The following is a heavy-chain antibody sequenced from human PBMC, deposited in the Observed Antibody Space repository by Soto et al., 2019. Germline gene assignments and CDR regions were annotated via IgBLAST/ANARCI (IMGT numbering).Heavy chain of an antibody. CDR2: IYYSGST. D-gene: IGHD4-17*01. CDR3: ARRYGKNAFDI. V-gene: IGHV4-59*01. CDR1: GGSISSYY. J-gene: IGHJ3*02. Sequence: SETLSLTCTVSGGSISSYYWSWIRQPPGKGLEWIGYIYYSGSTNYNPSLKSRVTISVDTSKNQLSLKLSSVTAADTAVYYCARRYGKNAFDIWGQGTMVTVSS.